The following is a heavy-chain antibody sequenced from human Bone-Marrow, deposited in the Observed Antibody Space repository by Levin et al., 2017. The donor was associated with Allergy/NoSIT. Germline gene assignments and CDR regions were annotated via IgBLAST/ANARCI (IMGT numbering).Heavy chain of an antibody. D-gene: IGHD3-16*02. CDR1: GGSISSSSYY. CDR2: IYYSGST. V-gene: IGHV4-39*01. CDR3: ARLRRVLGELSLDFDY. Sequence: RSQTLSLTCTVSGGSISSSSYYWGWIRQPPGKGLEWIGSIYYSGSTYYNPSLKSRVTISVDTSKNQFSLKLSSVTAADTAVYYCARLRRVLGELSLDFDYWGQGTLVTVSS. J-gene: IGHJ4*02.